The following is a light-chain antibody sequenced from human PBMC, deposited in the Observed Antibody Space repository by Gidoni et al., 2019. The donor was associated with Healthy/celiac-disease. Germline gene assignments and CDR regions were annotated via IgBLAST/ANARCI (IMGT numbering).Light chain of an antibody. CDR1: QSISSW. CDR3: QQYNSYPLT. V-gene: IGKV1-5*01. Sequence: DIQLTQSPSTLSASVGDRVTTTCRASQSISSWLDWYQQKPGKAPKLLIYDASSLESGVPSRFSGSGSGTEFTLTISSLQPDDVATYYCQQYNSYPLTFXXXTKVEIK. J-gene: IGKJ1*01. CDR2: DAS.